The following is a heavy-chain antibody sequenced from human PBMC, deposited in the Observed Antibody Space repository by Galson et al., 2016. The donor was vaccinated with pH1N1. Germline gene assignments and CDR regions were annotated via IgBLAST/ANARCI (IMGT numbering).Heavy chain of an antibody. D-gene: IGHD1-1*01. CDR2: IYYSGST. J-gene: IGHJ6*03. CDR1: GGSISSSSYY. CDR3: GRGAGVQDEYSYYMDV. V-gene: IGHV4-39*01. Sequence: LSLTCTVSGGSISSSSYYWGWIRQPPGKGLEWIGSIYYSGSTYYNPSLKSRVTISVDTSKNQFSLKLSSVTAADTAVYYCGRGAGVQDEYSYYMDVWGKGTTVTVSS.